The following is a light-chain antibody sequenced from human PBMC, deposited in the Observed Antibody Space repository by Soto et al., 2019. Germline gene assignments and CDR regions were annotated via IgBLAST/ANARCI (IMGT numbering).Light chain of an antibody. Sequence: VLTQSPGTLSLSPGERGTLSCRASQSVGSNLAWYQHKPGQAPRLLIYDASTRATGVPATFSGSGSGTEFTLTISSLQSDDFAIYYCQHYNMWPHMLSFGGGTKVEIK. J-gene: IGKJ4*01. V-gene: IGKV3-15*01. CDR3: QHYNMWPHMLS. CDR2: DAS. CDR1: QSVGSN.